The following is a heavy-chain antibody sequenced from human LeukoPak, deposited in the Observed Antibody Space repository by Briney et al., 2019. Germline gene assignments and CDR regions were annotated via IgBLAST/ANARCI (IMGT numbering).Heavy chain of an antibody. CDR3: AREMAAGTFDY. CDR2: ISSSSNYI. CDR1: GFNFNAFN. V-gene: IGHV3-21*01. D-gene: IGHD5-24*01. J-gene: IGHJ4*02. Sequence: PGGSLRLSCAASGFNFNAFNMNWVRQAPGKGLEWVSSISSSSNYIYYADSVKGRLTISRDNAKNSLYLQMNSLRAEDTAVYFCAREMAAGTFDYWGQGALVTVSS.